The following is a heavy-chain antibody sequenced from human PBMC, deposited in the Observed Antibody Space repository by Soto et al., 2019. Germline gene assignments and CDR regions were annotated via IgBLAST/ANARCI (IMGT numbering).Heavy chain of an antibody. J-gene: IGHJ4*02. V-gene: IGHV3-30*18. CDR3: AKHESDSNDHFDY. CDR2: ISYYGTDE. D-gene: IGHD1-1*01. CDR1: GFSFSSYV. Sequence: VGSLRLSCAASGFSFSSYVMHWVRQAPGNGLECVAMISYYGTDEYXXDSVNGRXXICRDSSKNAGYLQMXSRRAEDTAVYYCAKHESDSNDHFDYWXQGT.